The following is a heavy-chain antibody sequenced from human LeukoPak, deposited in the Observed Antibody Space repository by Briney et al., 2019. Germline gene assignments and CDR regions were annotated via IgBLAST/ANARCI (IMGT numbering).Heavy chain of an antibody. CDR1: GFTFSSYA. CDR2: ISYDGSNK. J-gene: IGHJ4*02. CDR3: ARDKDKVVATPYYDSSVYLSYYFDS. Sequence: GGSLRLSCAASGFTFSSYAMHWVRQAPGKGLEWVAVISYDGSNKYYADSVKGRFTISRDNSKNTLYLQMNSLRHEDTAVYYCARDKDKVVATPYYDSSVYLSYYFDSWGQGTLVTASS. D-gene: IGHD3-22*01. V-gene: IGHV3-30*04.